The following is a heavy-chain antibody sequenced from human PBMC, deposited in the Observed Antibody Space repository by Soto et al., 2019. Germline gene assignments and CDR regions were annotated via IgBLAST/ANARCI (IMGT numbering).Heavy chain of an antibody. J-gene: IGHJ3*02. CDR1: GFIFSDYA. CDR3: AKDGVDHNSVWDPFDI. CDR2: MGGANGDT. V-gene: IGHV3-23*01. D-gene: IGHD2-15*01. Sequence: PGGSLRLSCAASGFIFSDYAMSWVRQAPGEGLEWVAGMGGANGDTYYAESVRGRFAISRDNSKSTLFLQLNSLRAEDTAVYFCAKDGVDHNSVWDPFDIWGQGTLVTVS.